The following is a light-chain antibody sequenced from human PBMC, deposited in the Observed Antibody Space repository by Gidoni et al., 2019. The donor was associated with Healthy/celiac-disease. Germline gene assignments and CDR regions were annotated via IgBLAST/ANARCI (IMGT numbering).Light chain of an antibody. V-gene: IGKV3-11*01. CDR3: QRRSNWPPFT. CDR2: DAS. J-gene: IGKJ3*01. CDR1: QSVSSY. Sequence: EIVLTQSPATLSLSPGERPTLSCRASQSVSSYLAWYQQKPGQAPRLLIYDASNRATGIPARFSGSGSGTDFTLTISSLEPEGFAVYYCQRRSNWPPFTFGPGTKVDIK.